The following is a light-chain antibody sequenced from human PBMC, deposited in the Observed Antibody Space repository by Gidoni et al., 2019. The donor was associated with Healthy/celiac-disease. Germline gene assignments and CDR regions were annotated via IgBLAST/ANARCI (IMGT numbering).Light chain of an antibody. CDR2: ENN. J-gene: IGLJ2*01. Sequence: QSVLTQPPSVSAAPGQKVTIACSGSSSHIGNSYVSGYQQLPGTAPKLLIYENNKRPSGIPDLFSGSKSVTSATLRLTVLQTGDEADYYSGTWASSLSAVVFGGGTKLTVL. V-gene: IGLV1-51*02. CDR3: GTWASSLSAVV. CDR1: SSHIGNSY.